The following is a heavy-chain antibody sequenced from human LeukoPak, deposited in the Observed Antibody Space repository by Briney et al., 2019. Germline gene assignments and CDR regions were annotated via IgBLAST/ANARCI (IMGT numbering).Heavy chain of an antibody. Sequence: SETLSLTCAVYGGSFSGYYWSWIRQPPGKGLEWIGEINHSGSTNYNPSLKSRVTISVDTSKNQFSLELSSVAAADTAVYYCARYIVVAQLGFDYWGQGTLVTVSS. J-gene: IGHJ4*02. D-gene: IGHD2-15*01. CDR1: GGSFSGYY. V-gene: IGHV4-34*01. CDR3: ARYIVVAQLGFDY. CDR2: INHSGST.